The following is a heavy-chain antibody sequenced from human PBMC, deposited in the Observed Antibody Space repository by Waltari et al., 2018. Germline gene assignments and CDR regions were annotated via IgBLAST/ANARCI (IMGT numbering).Heavy chain of an antibody. Sequence: QVQLQQWGAGLLKPSETLSLTCDVYGGSFSGYYWSWIRQPPGKGLEWIGEINHSGSTNYNPSLKSRVTISVDTSKNQFSLKLSSVTAADTAVYYCAREQGSSSWYMSGMDVWGQGTTVTVSS. D-gene: IGHD6-13*01. CDR2: INHSGST. V-gene: IGHV4-34*01. J-gene: IGHJ6*02. CDR3: AREQGSSSWYMSGMDV. CDR1: GGSFSGYY.